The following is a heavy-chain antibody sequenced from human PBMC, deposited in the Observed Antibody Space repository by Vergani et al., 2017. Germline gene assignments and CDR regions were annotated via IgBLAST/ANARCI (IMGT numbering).Heavy chain of an antibody. D-gene: IGHD1-26*01. Sequence: EVPLVESGGGLVQPGGSLRLSCAASGFTFSSYSMNWVRQAPGKGLEWVSYISSSSSTIYYADSVKGRFTISRDNAKNSLYLQMNSLRDEDTAVYYCARDLPRWELLMGYFDYWGQGTLVTVSS. J-gene: IGHJ4*02. CDR3: ARDLPRWELLMGYFDY. CDR2: ISSSSSTI. CDR1: GFTFSSYS. V-gene: IGHV3-48*02.